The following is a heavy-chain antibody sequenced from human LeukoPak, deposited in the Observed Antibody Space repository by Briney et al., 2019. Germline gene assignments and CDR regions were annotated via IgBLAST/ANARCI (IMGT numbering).Heavy chain of an antibody. CDR2: ISPDGRST. CDR3: VRGASGGHYVIDY. Sequence: GGSLRLSCAASGFTYGNYLMHWVRQAPGKGLVWVSRISPDGRSTNYADFVKGRFTVSRDNAMNTVYLQMNSLRTENTAVYYCVRGASGGHYVIDYWGQGTLVTVSS. V-gene: IGHV3-74*01. CDR1: GFTYGNYL. J-gene: IGHJ4*02. D-gene: IGHD1-26*01.